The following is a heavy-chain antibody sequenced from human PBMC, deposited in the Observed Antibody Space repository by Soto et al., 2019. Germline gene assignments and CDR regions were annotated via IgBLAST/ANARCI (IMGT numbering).Heavy chain of an antibody. D-gene: IGHD2-15*01. CDR1: GYSFTSYW. V-gene: IGHV5-51*01. Sequence: PGASLKISRKGSGYSFTSYWIGWVSQMPGKGLEWMGIIYPGDSDTRYRPSFQGQVTISADKSTSTAYHQWSSMKASDPAMYYCARTGRTATCFDPWGQGTLVTVSS. CDR2: IYPGDSDT. J-gene: IGHJ5*02. CDR3: ARTGRTATCFDP.